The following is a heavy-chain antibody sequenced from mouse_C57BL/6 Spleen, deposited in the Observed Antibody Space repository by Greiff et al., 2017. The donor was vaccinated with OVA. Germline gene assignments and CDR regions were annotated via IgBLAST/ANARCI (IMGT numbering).Heavy chain of an antibody. CDR1: GFTFSSYG. CDR3: ARPGDYDKGAWFAY. CDR2: ISSGGSYT. J-gene: IGHJ3*01. D-gene: IGHD2-4*01. V-gene: IGHV5-6*01. Sequence: EVQVVESGGDLVKPGGSLKLSCAASGFTFSSYGMSWVRQTPDKRLEWVATISSGGSYTYYPASVKGRFTISRANAKNTLYLQMSSLQSEDRAMYYCARPGDYDKGAWFAYWGQGTLVTVSA.